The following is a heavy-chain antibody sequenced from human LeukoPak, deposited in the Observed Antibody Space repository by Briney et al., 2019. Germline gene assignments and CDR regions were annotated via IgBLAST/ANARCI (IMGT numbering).Heavy chain of an antibody. CDR2: INHSGST. CDR3: ASSMVYGRWFDP. V-gene: IGHV4-34*01. Sequence: PSETLSLTCAVSGGSFSGYYWSWIRQPPGKGLEWVGEINHSGSTNYNPSLKSRVTISVDTSKNQFSLKLSSVTAADTAVYYCASSMVYGRWFDPWGQGTLVTVSS. CDR1: GGSFSGYY. D-gene: IGHD2-8*01. J-gene: IGHJ5*02.